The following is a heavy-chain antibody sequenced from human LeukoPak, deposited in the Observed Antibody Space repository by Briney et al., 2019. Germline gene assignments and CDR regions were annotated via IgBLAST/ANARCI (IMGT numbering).Heavy chain of an antibody. J-gene: IGHJ4*02. CDR1: GGSISSSNW. Sequence: SETLSLTCAVSGGSISSSNWWSWIRQPPGKGLEWIGSIYYSGSTYYNPSLKSRVTISVDTSKNHFSLKLSSVTAADTAVYYCARRYIVAGTTYWGQGTLVTVSS. D-gene: IGHD5-12*01. CDR3: ARRYIVAGTTY. CDR2: IYYSGST. V-gene: IGHV4-39*02.